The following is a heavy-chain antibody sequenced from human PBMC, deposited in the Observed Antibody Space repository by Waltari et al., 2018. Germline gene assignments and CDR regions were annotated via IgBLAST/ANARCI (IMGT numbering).Heavy chain of an antibody. CDR3: ARETRHGDWFDP. Sequence: QVQLHESGPGLVQPSETLSLACSVSGDSVVSNYWSWIRQSAGKGRGWIGRIYVGGTTNYNPALSGRVSMSVDMSKNQIFLKIMSVTAADTGVYYCARETRHGDWFDPWGQGTLVTVSS. CDR2: IYVGGTT. V-gene: IGHV4-4*07. D-gene: IGHD3-16*01. J-gene: IGHJ5*02. CDR1: GDSVVSNY.